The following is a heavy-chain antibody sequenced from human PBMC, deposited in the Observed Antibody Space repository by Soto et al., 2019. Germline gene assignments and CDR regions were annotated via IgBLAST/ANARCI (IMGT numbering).Heavy chain of an antibody. CDR1: GYTFTSYG. J-gene: IGHJ4*02. V-gene: IGHV1-18*01. CDR2: ISAYNGNT. CDR3: ASESPPADY. Sequence: QVQLVQSGAEVKKPGASVKVSCKASGYTFTSYGISWVRQAPGQGLEWMGWISAYNGNTNYAQKLQGRVTMTTDTSTRTAYMELRSLRSDGPAVSYCASESPPADYWGQGTLVTVSS.